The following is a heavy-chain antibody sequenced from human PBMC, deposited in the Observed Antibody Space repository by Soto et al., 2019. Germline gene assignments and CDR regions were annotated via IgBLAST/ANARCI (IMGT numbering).Heavy chain of an antibody. CDR3: ARLRGDGANPDQVNYVMDV. D-gene: IGHD2-8*01. J-gene: IGHJ6*04. Sequence: PSETLSLTCTVSGGSISSYYWSWILQPPGKELEWIGDIYYSGSTSYNPSLKSRLTISVDTSKNQFSLQLRSVTAADTAVYYCARLRGDGANPDQVNYVMDVWGKGNTVTLSS. CDR2: IYYSGST. CDR1: GGSISSYY. V-gene: IGHV4-59*01.